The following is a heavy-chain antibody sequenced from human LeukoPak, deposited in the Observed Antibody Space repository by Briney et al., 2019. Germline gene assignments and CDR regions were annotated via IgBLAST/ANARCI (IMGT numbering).Heavy chain of an antibody. V-gene: IGHV3-53*01. Sequence: GGSLRLSCAASGFIVTSDDMNWVRQAPGKGLQWVSVINKDVNIYCADSVKGRFIISRDNSKNTLYLQMNSLRVEDTAVYFCARSFGGVITDWGQGTLVTVSS. CDR3: ARSFGGVITD. CDR1: GFIVTSDD. J-gene: IGHJ4*02. CDR2: INKDVNI. D-gene: IGHD3-16*01.